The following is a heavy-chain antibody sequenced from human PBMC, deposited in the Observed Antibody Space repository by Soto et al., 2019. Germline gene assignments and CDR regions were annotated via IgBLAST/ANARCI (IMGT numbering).Heavy chain of an antibody. V-gene: IGHV4-30-4*01. CDR2: IYYSGST. CDR1: GGSISSGDYY. J-gene: IGHJ4*02. Sequence: QVQLQESGPGLVKPSQTLSLTCTVSGGSISSGDYYWSWIRQPPGKGLEWIGYIYYSGSTYYNPSLKSRVTISVDTSNNQFSLKLSSVTAADTAVYYCARGPPGGTIFGVVIPHFDYWGQGTLVTVSS. CDR3: ARGPPGGTIFGVVIPHFDY. D-gene: IGHD3-3*01.